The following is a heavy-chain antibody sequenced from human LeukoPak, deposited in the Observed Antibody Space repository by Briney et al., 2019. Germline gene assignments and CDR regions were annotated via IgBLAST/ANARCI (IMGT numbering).Heavy chain of an antibody. Sequence: ASVKVSCKASGYTFTGYYMHWVRQAPGQGREWMGWINPNSGGANYAQKFQGRVTMTRHTSISTAYMELSRLRSDDTAVYYCARGSIVGATFDYFDYWGQGTLVTVSS. CDR3: ARGSIVGATFDYFDY. D-gene: IGHD1-26*01. CDR1: GYTFTGYY. V-gene: IGHV1-2*02. CDR2: INPNSGGA. J-gene: IGHJ4*02.